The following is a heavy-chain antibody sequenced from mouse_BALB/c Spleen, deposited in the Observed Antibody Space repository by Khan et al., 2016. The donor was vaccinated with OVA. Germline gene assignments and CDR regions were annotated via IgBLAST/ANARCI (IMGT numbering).Heavy chain of an antibody. CDR3: ARSGYGFGAY. V-gene: IGHV1-54*01. J-gene: IGHJ3*01. Sequence: QVQLKQSGAELVRPGTSVKVSCKASGYAFSNYLIEWLKQRPGQGLEWIGVINPASGGTKYNEKFKDKAILTADTSSSTAYMQPSSLTSDYSAVYFCARSGYGFGAYWGPGTLVTVSA. CDR1: GYAFSNYL. CDR2: INPASGGT. D-gene: IGHD3-2*02.